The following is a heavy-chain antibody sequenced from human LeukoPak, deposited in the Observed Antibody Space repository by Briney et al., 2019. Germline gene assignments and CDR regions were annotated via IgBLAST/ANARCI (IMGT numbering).Heavy chain of an antibody. CDR1: GVTFSFSSYA. J-gene: IGHJ2*01. Sequence: GGSLRLSCAAFGVTFSFSSYAMSWVRQAPGKGLEWVSAISGSGGGTYYADSVKGRFTISRDNSKNTLYLQMNSLRAEDTAVYYCAKEGSIMITFGGVIAHWYFDLWGRGTLVTVSS. CDR2: ISGSGGGT. V-gene: IGHV3-23*01. D-gene: IGHD3-16*02. CDR3: AKEGSIMITFGGVIAHWYFDL.